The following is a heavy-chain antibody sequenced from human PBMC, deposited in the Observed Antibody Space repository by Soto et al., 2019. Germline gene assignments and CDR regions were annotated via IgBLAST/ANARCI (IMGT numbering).Heavy chain of an antibody. D-gene: IGHD2-21*01. J-gene: IGHJ6*03. V-gene: IGHV1-69*08. CDR3: AKSVVFVDHAYLDV. CDR2: SIPIQGTA. Sequence: QVQLVQSGAEVKKPGSSVKVSCEASGGTFTSYIFTWVRQAPGQGLEWMGRSIPIQGTADYALKFQDRVTMTTVKATNTAYMELRRLRPDDTVIYDWAKSVVFVDHAYLDVWGKGTTVTVSS. CDR1: GGTFTSYI.